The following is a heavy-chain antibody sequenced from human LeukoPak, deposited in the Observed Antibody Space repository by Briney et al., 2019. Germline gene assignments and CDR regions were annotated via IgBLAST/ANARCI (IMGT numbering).Heavy chain of an antibody. CDR2: IYYIGST. D-gene: IGHD1-26*01. J-gene: IGHJ4*02. CDR1: GGSISSDY. CDR3: ARVVGATGSSDY. Sequence: PSETLSLTCTVSGGSISSDYWSRVRQPPGKGLGWMGYIYYIGSTNYNPSLKRRITIAVDTSKSHFSLKLSSVTAADTAVYYCARVVGATGSSDYWGQGTLVTVSS. V-gene: IGHV4-59*01.